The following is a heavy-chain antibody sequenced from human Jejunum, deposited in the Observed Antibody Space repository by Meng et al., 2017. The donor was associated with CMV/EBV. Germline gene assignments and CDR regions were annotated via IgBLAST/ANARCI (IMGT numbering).Heavy chain of an antibody. CDR3: ARYTGTSHFFAY. CDR1: GHSISSDNW. Sequence: TCAVAGHSISSDNWCGWIRQPPGKGLEWIGYIYYGGRTYYNPSLESRVTMSVDTSKNQFSLNLRSVAAVDTAMYYCARYTGTSHFFAYWGQGALVTVSS. J-gene: IGHJ4*02. V-gene: IGHV4-28*01. CDR2: IYYGGRT. D-gene: IGHD1-26*01.